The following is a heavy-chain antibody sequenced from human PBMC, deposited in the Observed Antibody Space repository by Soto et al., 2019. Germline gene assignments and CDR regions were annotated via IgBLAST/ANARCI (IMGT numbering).Heavy chain of an antibody. CDR3: ARAYPVAYTRYYFDY. D-gene: IGHD6-19*01. CDR2: ISAYNGNT. J-gene: IGHJ4*02. Sequence: ASGKVSCKASGYTFTSYGISWVRQAPGQGLEWMGWISAYNGNTNYAQKLQGRATMTTDTSTSTAYMELRSLRSDDTAVYYCARAYPVAYTRYYFDYWGQGTLVTVSS. CDR1: GYTFTSYG. V-gene: IGHV1-18*01.